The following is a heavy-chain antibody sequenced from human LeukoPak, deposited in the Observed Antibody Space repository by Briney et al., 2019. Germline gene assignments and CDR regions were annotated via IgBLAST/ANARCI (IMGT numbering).Heavy chain of an antibody. V-gene: IGHV1-69*13. J-gene: IGHJ4*02. D-gene: IGHD3-22*01. Sequence: GASVKVSCKASGGTFSSYAISWVRQAPGQGFGWMGGIIPIFGKANYAQRFQGRVTITADESTSTAYMELSSLRSEDTAVYYYATQYDSSGHPFDYWGQGTLVTVSS. CDR2: IIPIFGKA. CDR3: ATQYDSSGHPFDY. CDR1: GGTFSSYA.